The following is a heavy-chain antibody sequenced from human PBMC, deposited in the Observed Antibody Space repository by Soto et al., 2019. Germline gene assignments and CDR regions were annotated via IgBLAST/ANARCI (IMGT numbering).Heavy chain of an antibody. CDR2: INAGNGNT. D-gene: IGHD3-10*01. V-gene: IGHV1-3*01. CDR1: GYPFTSYA. J-gene: IGHJ5*02. Sequence: QVQLVQSGAEVKKPGASVKGSCKASGYPFTSYAMHWVRQAPGQRLEWMGWINAGNGNTKYSQKFQGRVTITRDTSASTAYRERSSLRSDDTAVYYCATENLMFLGVDNWFDPWGQGTLVAVSS. CDR3: ATENLMFLGVDNWFDP.